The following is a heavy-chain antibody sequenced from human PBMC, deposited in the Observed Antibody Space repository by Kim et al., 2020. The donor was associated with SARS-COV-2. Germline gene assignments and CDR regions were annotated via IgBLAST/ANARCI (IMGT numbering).Heavy chain of an antibody. D-gene: IGHD2-2*03. CDR1: GGSISSSSYY. J-gene: IGHJ3*02. CDR2: IYYSGST. Sequence: SETLSLTCTVSGGSISSSSYYWGWIRQPPGKGLEWIGSIYYSGSTYYNPSLKSRVTISVDTSKNQFSLKLSSVTAADTAVYYCAFGYCSSTSCYGSGAFDIWGQGTMGTVSS. V-gene: IGHV4-39*01. CDR3: AFGYCSSTSCYGSGAFDI.